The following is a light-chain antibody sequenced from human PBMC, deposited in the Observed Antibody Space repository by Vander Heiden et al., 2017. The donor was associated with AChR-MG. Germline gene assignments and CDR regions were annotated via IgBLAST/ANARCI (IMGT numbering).Light chain of an antibody. CDR2: GAS. CDR3: HQYGSSPLT. J-gene: IGKJ5*01. CDR1: QSVRSRY. Sequence: DIVLTQPPRTLSLSLGERATLSCRASQSVRSRYLAWYQQKPGQAPRLLIYGASSRATGIPDRFSGSGSGTDFTLTISRLEPEDFAVYYCHQYGSSPLTFGQGTRLEIK. V-gene: IGKV3-20*01.